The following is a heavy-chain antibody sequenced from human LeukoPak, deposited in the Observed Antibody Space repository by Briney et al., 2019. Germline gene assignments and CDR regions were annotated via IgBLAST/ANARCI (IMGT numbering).Heavy chain of an antibody. CDR3: ARFSIAARPALLSDY. CDR1: GYTFTGYY. CDR2: INPNSGGT. D-gene: IGHD6-6*01. J-gene: IGHJ4*02. V-gene: IGHV1-2*02. Sequence: GASVKVSCKASGYTFTGYYMHWVRQAPGQGLEWMGWINPNSGGTNYAQKFQGRVTMTRDTSISTAYMELSRLRSDDTAVYYCARFSIAARPALLSDYWGQGTLVTVSS.